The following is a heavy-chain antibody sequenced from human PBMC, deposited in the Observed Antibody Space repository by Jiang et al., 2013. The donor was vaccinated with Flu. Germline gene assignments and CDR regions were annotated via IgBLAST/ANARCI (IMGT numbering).Heavy chain of an antibody. CDR2: ISSSSSYI. CDR1: GFTFSSYS. V-gene: IGHV3-21*01. Sequence: RLSCAASGFTFSSYSMNWVRQAPGKGLEWVSSISSSSSYIYYADSVKGRFTISRDNAKNSLYLQMNSLRAEDTAVYYCARDQYRYYDSSGYFYYFDYWGQGTLVTVSS. CDR3: ARDQYRYYDSSGYFYYFDY. D-gene: IGHD3-22*01. J-gene: IGHJ4*02.